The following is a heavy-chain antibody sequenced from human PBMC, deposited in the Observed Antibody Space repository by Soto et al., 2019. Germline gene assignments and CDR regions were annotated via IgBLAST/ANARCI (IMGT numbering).Heavy chain of an antibody. J-gene: IGHJ4*02. CDR1: GFTFSSYS. CDR2: ISSSSSYI. V-gene: IGHV3-21*01. CDR3: ASSLFEYSSSSFPPTIDY. Sequence: GGSLRLSCAASGFTFSSYSMNWVRQAPGKGLEWVSSISSSSSYIYYADSVKGRFTISRDNAKNSLYLQMNSLRAEDTAVYYCASSLFEYSSSSFPPTIDYWGQGTLVTVS. D-gene: IGHD6-6*01.